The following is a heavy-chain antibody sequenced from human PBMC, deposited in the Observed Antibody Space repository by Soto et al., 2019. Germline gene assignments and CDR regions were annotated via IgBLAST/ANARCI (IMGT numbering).Heavy chain of an antibody. CDR1: GGSFSGYY. V-gene: IGHV4-34*01. CDR3: ARNPEYYYDSSGYLDY. CDR2: ITHSGST. D-gene: IGHD3-22*01. J-gene: IGHJ4*02. Sequence: QVQLQQWGAGLLKPSETLSLACAVYGGSFSGYYWSWIRQPPGKGLEWIGEITHSGSTNYNPSLKSRGTISGDTSKNQLSLKLSSVTAADTAVYYCARNPEYYYDSSGYLDYWGQGTLVTVSS.